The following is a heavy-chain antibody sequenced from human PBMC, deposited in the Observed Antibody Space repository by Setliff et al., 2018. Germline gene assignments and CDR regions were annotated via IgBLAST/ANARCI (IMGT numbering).Heavy chain of an antibody. CDR3: RQAVVGGDVFDV. J-gene: IGHJ3*01. CDR2: VNRYGSG. D-gene: IGHD3-3*01. Sequence: PSETLSLTCSVYGASFNTYYWSWIRQPPGKGLEWIGEVNRYGSGDYNPSLESRVTISVDTSKKEFSLTLTSVTAADTALYYCRQAVVGGDVFDVWGQGTMVTVSS. CDR1: GASFNTYY. V-gene: IGHV4-34*01.